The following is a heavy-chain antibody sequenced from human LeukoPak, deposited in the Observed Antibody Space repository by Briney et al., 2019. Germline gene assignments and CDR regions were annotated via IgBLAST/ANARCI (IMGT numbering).Heavy chain of an antibody. CDR1: GLGFSSYA. V-gene: IGHV3-23*01. J-gene: IGHJ4*02. D-gene: IGHD1-1*01. CDR2: MKGGGET. Sequence: GGSLRLSCAASGLGFSSYAMSWVRQAPARGLEWVSSMKGGGETFYADSVKGRFTLSRDLSRNTVFLQLNNLRVEDTAIYYCAGASWVSNADAVSWGQGTLVTVSS. CDR3: AGASWVSNADAVS.